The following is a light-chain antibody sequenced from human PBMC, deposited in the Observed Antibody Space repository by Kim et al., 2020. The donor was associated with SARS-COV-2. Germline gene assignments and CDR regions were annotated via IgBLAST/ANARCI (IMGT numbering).Light chain of an antibody. CDR3: QQYNNWPPWT. CDR1: QSVSSN. Sequence: VSPGERATLSCRASQSVSSNLAWYQHKPGQAPRLLIYSASTRATGIPARFSGSGSGTEFTLTISSLQSEDLAVYYCQQYNNWPPWTFGQGTKVDIK. V-gene: IGKV3-15*01. CDR2: SAS. J-gene: IGKJ1*01.